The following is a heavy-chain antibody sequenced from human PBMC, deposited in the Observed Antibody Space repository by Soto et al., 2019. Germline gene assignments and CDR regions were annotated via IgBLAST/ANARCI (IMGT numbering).Heavy chain of an antibody. V-gene: IGHV3-11*05. CDR1: GFALVDY. D-gene: IGHD5-18*01. CDR3: ARDYSNKGFDY. Sequence: QVQLVESGGGLVKPGGSLTLSCTASGFALVDYMSWIRQAPGKGLESVSYISGSGAYTTYADSVRGRFTISRDNAKNSLYLQMSNLRAEDTAVYYCARDYSNKGFDYWGHGTLVTVSS. CDR2: ISGSGAYT. J-gene: IGHJ4*01.